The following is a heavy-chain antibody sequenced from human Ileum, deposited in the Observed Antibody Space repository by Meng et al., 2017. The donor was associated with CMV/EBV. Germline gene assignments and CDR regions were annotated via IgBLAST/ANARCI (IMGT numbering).Heavy chain of an antibody. CDR3: ANADLLGSYSVDV. Sequence: ASVKVSCKASGYTFTNHNMHWVRQAPGQGLEWVGYINPNSGATNSAQTFQGRVTMTTDTSITTAYMELSRLTSDDTAVYFCANADLLGSYSVDVWGQGTAVTVSS. D-gene: IGHD3-16*01. CDR2: INPNSGAT. CDR1: GYTFTNHN. V-gene: IGHV1-2*02. J-gene: IGHJ6*02.